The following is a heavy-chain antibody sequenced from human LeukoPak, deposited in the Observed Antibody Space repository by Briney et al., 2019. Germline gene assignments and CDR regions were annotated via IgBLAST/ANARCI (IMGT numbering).Heavy chain of an antibody. CDR3: AKAYSTSLYGDAFHI. CDR1: GFTFRFYA. Sequence: GGSLRLSCAGSGFTFRFYAMTWVRQAPGKGLEWVSGITGDACVTYDADSVKGRFNISRDNSKNTLYLQLNSLRVEDTAVYYCAKAYSTSLYGDAFHIWSQGTMVTVSP. CDR2: ITGDACVT. J-gene: IGHJ3*02. V-gene: IGHV3-23*01. D-gene: IGHD6-13*01.